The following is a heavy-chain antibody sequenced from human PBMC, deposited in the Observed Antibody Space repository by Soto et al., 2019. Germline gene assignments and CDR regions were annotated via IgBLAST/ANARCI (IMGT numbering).Heavy chain of an antibody. Sequence: QVQLVESGGGVFQPGTSLRLSCAASGFTFSRYGFHWVRQAPGKGLESVAVIWYDGSQKFYADSVRGRFTISRDDSKNTLYLQMNGLRAEDTAVYYCARDLGHFSSGSAYFDYWGQGTLVSFSS. CDR3: ARDLGHFSSGSAYFDY. D-gene: IGHD3-10*01. V-gene: IGHV3-33*01. CDR1: GFTFSRYG. J-gene: IGHJ4*02. CDR2: IWYDGSQK.